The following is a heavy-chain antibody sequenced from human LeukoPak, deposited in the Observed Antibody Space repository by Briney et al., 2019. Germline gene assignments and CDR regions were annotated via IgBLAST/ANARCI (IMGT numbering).Heavy chain of an antibody. CDR2: IYYSGGT. CDR1: GGSISSSSYY. Sequence: PSETLSLTCTVSGGSISSSSYYWGWIRQPPGKGLEWIGSIYYSGGTYYNPSLKSRVTISVDTSKNQFSLKLSSVTAADTAVYYCARRPSRYCSGGSCYGGNFDYWGQGTLVTVSS. J-gene: IGHJ4*02. CDR3: ARRPSRYCSGGSCYGGNFDY. D-gene: IGHD2-15*01. V-gene: IGHV4-39*01.